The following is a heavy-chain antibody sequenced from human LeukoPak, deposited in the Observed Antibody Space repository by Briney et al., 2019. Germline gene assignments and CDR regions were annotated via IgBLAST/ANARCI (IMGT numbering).Heavy chain of an antibody. J-gene: IGHJ4*02. CDR1: GFTFSSYS. CDR2: ISSSSSTI. CDR3: ARAYCSGGSCRHFDY. V-gene: IGHV3-48*01. Sequence: GASLRLSCAASGFTFSSYSMNWVRQAPGKGLEWVSYISSSSSTIYYADSVKGRFTISRDNAKNSLYLQMNSLRAEDTAVYYCARAYCSGGSCRHFDYWGQGTLVTVSS. D-gene: IGHD2-15*01.